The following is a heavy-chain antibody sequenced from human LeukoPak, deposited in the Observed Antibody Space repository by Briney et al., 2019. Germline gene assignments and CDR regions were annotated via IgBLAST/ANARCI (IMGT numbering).Heavy chain of an antibody. CDR2: ISASGGST. CDR1: GFTFSNYA. J-gene: IGHJ3*02. Sequence: GGSLRLSCAASGFTFSNYAVSWVRQAPGKGLEWVSAISASGGSTFYTDSVKGRFTISRDNSKNTLYLLMNSLRAEDTAVYYCAKIVIPITGAFDIWGQGTMVTVSS. V-gene: IGHV3-23*01. CDR3: AKIVIPITGAFDI. D-gene: IGHD3-3*01.